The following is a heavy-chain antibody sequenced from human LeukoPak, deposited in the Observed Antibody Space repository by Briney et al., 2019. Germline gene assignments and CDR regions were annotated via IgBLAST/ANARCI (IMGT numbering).Heavy chain of an antibody. CDR2: INHSGST. J-gene: IGHJ5*02. CDR3: AGGRRYSASRNNWFDP. D-gene: IGHD1-26*01. Sequence: SETLSLTCAVYGGSFSGYYWSWIRQPPGKGLEWIGEINHSGSTNHNPSLKSRVTISVDTSKNQFSLKLSSVTAADTAVYYCAGGRRYSASRNNWFDPWGQGTLVTVSS. CDR1: GGSFSGYY. V-gene: IGHV4-34*01.